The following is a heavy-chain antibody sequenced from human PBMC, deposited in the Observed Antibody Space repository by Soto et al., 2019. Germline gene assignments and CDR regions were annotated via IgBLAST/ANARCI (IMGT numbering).Heavy chain of an antibody. CDR2: ISSSGSTI. CDR1: GFTFSDYY. D-gene: IGHD3-3*01. Sequence: GGSLRLSCAASGFTFSDYYMSWIRQAPGKGLEWVSYISSSGSTIYYADSVKGRFTISRDNAKNSQYLQMNSLRAEDTAVYYCARDHVDTIFGVYGGMDVWGQGTTVTVSS. J-gene: IGHJ6*02. CDR3: ARDHVDTIFGVYGGMDV. V-gene: IGHV3-11*01.